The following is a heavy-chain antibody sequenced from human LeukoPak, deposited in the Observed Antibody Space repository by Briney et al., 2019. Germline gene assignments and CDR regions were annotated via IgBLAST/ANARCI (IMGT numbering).Heavy chain of an antibody. V-gene: IGHV3-30*02. CDR1: GFTFSSYG. CDR2: IRYDGSNK. Sequence: PGGSLRLSCAASGFTFSSYGMHWVRQAPGKGLEWVAFIRYDGSNKYYADSVKGRFTISRDNSKNTLYLQMNSLRAEDTAVYYCAKVGDFWSGYLWTPFDYWGQGTLVTVSS. D-gene: IGHD3-3*01. CDR3: AKVGDFWSGYLWTPFDY. J-gene: IGHJ4*02.